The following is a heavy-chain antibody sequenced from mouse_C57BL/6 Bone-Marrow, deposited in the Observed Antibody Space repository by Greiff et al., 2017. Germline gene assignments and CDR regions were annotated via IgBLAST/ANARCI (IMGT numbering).Heavy chain of an antibody. CDR3: ARSAGSSYRFAY. Sequence: QVQLLQSGAELVRPGTSVKMSCKASGYTFTNYWIGWARQSPGHGLEWIGDIYPGGGYTNYNEKFKGKATLTADKSSSTAYMQFSSLTSEDSAIYYCARSAGSSYRFAYGGQGTRVTVSA. CDR2: IYPGGGYT. V-gene: IGHV1-63*01. D-gene: IGHD1-1*01. CDR1: GYTFTNYW. J-gene: IGHJ3*01.